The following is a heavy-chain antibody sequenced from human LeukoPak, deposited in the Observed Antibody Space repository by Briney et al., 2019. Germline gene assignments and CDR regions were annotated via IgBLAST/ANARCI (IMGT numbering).Heavy chain of an antibody. J-gene: IGHJ5*02. CDR1: GFTFSNYG. V-gene: IGHV3-30*18. CDR2: ISSDGSNK. Sequence: GGSLRLSCAAAGFTFSNYGMYWVRQAPGKGLEWVAVISSDGSNKYYADSVKGRFTISRDNSKNTLYLQMNSLRAEDTAVYYCVKGGSSGYRWFDPWGQGTLVTVSS. CDR3: VKGGSSGYRWFDP. D-gene: IGHD3-22*01.